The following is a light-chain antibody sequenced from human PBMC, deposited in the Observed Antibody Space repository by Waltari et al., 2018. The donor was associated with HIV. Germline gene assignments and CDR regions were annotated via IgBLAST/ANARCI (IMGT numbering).Light chain of an antibody. Sequence: EIVLTQSPATLSLSPGERATLSCRASQSVSTYLAWYQQKPGQAPRLLIYDASDRATGIPARFSGSGSGTDFTLTISYLEPEDFAVYYCQQRSNWPLITFGQGTRLEIK. V-gene: IGKV3-11*01. CDR3: QQRSNWPLIT. CDR2: DAS. J-gene: IGKJ5*01. CDR1: QSVSTY.